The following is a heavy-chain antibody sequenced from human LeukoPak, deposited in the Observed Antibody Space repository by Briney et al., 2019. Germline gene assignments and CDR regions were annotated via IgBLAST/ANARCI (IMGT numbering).Heavy chain of an antibody. J-gene: IGHJ6*04. Sequence: RPGGSLRPSCAASGFTFSSYEMNWVRQAPGKGLEWVSYISSSGSTIYYADSVKGRFTISRDNAKNSLYLQMNSLRAEDTAVYYCAELGITMIGGVWGKGTTVTISS. CDR1: GFTFSSYE. CDR2: ISSSGSTI. CDR3: AELGITMIGGV. V-gene: IGHV3-48*03. D-gene: IGHD3-10*02.